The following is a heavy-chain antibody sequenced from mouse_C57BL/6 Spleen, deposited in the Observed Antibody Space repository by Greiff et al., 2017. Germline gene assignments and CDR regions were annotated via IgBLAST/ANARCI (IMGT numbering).Heavy chain of an antibody. V-gene: IGHV5-6*01. CDR1: GFTFSSYG. CDR3: ARHNGSSHWYFDV. Sequence: EVKLVESGGDLVKPGGSLKLSCAASGFTFSSYGMSWVRQTPDKRLEWVATISSGGSYPYYPDSVKGRFTISRDNAKNTLYLQMSSLKSEDTAMYYCARHNGSSHWYFDVWGTGTTVTVSS. J-gene: IGHJ1*03. CDR2: ISSGGSYP. D-gene: IGHD1-1*01.